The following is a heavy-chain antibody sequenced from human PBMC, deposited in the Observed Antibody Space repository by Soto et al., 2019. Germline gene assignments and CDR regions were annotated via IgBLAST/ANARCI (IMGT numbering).Heavy chain of an antibody. CDR1: GGSISSSSYY. V-gene: IGHV4-39*01. D-gene: IGHD1-7*01. CDR2: IYYSGST. Sequence: SETLSLTCTVSGGSISSSSYYWGWIRQPPGKGLEWIGSIYYSGSTYYNPSLKSRVTISVDTSKNQFSLKLSSVTAADTAVYYCARRLSRAVTGTTGYYFDYWGQGTLVTGSS. CDR3: ARRLSRAVTGTTGYYFDY. J-gene: IGHJ4*02.